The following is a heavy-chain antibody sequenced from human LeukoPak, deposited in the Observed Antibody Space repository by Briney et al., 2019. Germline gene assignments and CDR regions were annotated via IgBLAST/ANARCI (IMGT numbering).Heavy chain of an antibody. V-gene: IGHV3-21*01. J-gene: IGHJ4*02. CDR1: GITFSTYS. Sequence: GGSLRLSCAVSGITFSTYSMNWVRQAPGKGLEWVSSISSSSRYIYYADSVKGRFTISRDNAKNSLHLQMNSLRAEDTAVYYCARGAPATGGVDYWGQGTLVTVSS. CDR2: ISSSSRYI. CDR3: ARGAPATGGVDY. D-gene: IGHD1-1*01.